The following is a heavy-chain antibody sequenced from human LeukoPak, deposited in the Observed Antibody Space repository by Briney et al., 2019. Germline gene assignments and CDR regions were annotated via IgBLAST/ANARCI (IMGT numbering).Heavy chain of an antibody. CDR1: GFTFRNNW. Sequence: GGSLRLSCAVSGFTFRNNWMNWARQAPGKGLEWVASINHNGNVNYYVDSVKGRFTISRDNAKNSLYLQMSNLRAEDTAVYFCARGGGLDVWGQGATVTVSS. D-gene: IGHD3-16*01. V-gene: IGHV3-7*03. J-gene: IGHJ6*02. CDR2: INHNGNVN. CDR3: ARGGGLDV.